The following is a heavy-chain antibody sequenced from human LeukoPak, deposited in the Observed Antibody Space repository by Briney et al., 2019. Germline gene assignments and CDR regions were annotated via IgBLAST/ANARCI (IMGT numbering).Heavy chain of an antibody. CDR1: GFTFSSYG. Sequence: QAGGSLRFSCAASGFTFSSYGMHWVRQAPGKGLEWLSYISGSGSTISYADSVKGRFTISRDNAKNSLYLQMNSLRAEDTAVYYCARESWTARGVDYWGQGTLVTVSS. CDR3: ARESWTARGVDY. J-gene: IGHJ4*02. V-gene: IGHV3-48*04. CDR2: ISGSGSTI. D-gene: IGHD3/OR15-3a*01.